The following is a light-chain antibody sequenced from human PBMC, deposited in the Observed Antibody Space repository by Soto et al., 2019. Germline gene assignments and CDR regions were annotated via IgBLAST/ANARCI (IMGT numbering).Light chain of an antibody. CDR3: QQYNNWPRT. CDR2: GAS. Sequence: EIVMTQSPVTRSVSPGERATLSCRASQSVSSNLAWYQQKPGQAPRLLIYGASTRATGIPARFSGSGSGTEFTLTISSLQSEDFAVYYCQQYNNWPRTFGGGTKVDIK. CDR1: QSVSSN. J-gene: IGKJ4*01. V-gene: IGKV3-15*01.